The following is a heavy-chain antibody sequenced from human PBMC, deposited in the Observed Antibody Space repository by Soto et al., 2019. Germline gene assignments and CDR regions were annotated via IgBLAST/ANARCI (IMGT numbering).Heavy chain of an antibody. CDR2: IYHRGST. J-gene: IGHJ6*02. D-gene: IGHD3-3*01. CDR3: ARDHGRQGYDFWSGYSDLGNGMEV. V-gene: IGHV4-38-2*02. CDR1: GYSISSGYY. Sequence: PSETLSLTCAVSGYSISSGYYWGWIRQAPGKGLECIGSIYHRGSTYYNPSLKSRVTISVDTSKNQFSLKLSSVTAADTAVYYCARDHGRQGYDFWSGYSDLGNGMEVSGQGSTVT.